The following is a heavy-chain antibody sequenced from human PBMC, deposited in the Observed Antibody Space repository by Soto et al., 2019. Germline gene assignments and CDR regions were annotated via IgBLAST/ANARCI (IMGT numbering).Heavy chain of an antibody. CDR3: ARESEDLTSNFDY. V-gene: IGHV1-8*01. Sequence: ASVKVSCKASGDTFTTYDINWVRQATGHGLEWMGWINPNSGNIGYAQRFQGRVTMTRDTAIRTAYLEMNSLRAEDTAVYYCARESEDLTSNFDYWGQGTLVTVSS. CDR1: GDTFTTYD. J-gene: IGHJ4*02. CDR2: INPNSGNI.